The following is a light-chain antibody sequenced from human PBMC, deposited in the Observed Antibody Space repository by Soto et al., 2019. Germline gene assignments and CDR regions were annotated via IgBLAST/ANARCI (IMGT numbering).Light chain of an antibody. J-gene: IGKJ4*01. V-gene: IGKV1-39*01. CDR1: QSISNY. CDR2: AAS. Sequence: DMEMTQSPSSLSAFVGDRVTITCRASQSISNYLNWYQHKPGKVPKLLIYAASSWQSGVPTRFSGSGSGTDFTLTINSLQPEDFATYYCQQSYGTPLTFGGGTKIEIK. CDR3: QQSYGTPLT.